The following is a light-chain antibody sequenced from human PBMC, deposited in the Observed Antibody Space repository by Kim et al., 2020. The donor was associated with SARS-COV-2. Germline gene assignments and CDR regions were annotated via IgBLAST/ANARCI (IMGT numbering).Light chain of an antibody. CDR1: QSISSY. J-gene: IGKJ1*01. CDR3: QQSYSTPRT. V-gene: IGKV1-39*01. Sequence: AAVGDRVTITCRASQSISSYLNWYQQKPGKATKLLIYAASSLQSWVPSRFSGSGSGTDFTLTISSLQPEDFATYYCQQSYSTPRTFGQGTKVDIK. CDR2: AAS.